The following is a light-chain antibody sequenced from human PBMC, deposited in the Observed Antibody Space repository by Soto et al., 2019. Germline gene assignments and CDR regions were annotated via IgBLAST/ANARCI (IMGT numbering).Light chain of an antibody. Sequence: VMSQPPATLAVSKGEGVILSCRASQSVSSGYLAWYQQKSGQAPRLLFYGASNRATGVPDRFSGSGSGTDFTLTISRLEPEDNAVYYCQQYGRSPPWTLGQGTKVDI. CDR3: QQYGRSPPWT. CDR2: GAS. J-gene: IGKJ1*01. CDR1: QSVSSGY. V-gene: IGKV3-20*01.